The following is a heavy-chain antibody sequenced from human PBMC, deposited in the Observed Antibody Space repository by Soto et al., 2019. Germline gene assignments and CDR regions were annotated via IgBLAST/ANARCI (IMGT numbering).Heavy chain of an antibody. CDR3: ASGLITGSHYSGGWYYFDS. J-gene: IGHJ4*02. CDR2: INHSGSA. Sequence: QVQLQQSGAGLLKPSETLSLTCAVYGESFSGYIWTWIRQTPGTGLQWIGQINHSGSASYNPSLKSRVTISVHTSNSQFSLELSSVTAADTAVYYCASGLITGSHYSGGWYYFDSWGQGTQVTVSS. CDR1: GESFSGYI. V-gene: IGHV4-34*01. D-gene: IGHD6-19*01.